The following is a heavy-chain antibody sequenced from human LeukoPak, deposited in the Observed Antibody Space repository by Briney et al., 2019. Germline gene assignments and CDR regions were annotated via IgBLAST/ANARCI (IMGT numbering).Heavy chain of an antibody. D-gene: IGHD6-6*01. J-gene: IGHJ4*02. CDR2: IYSSGTT. Sequence: SETLSLTCTVSGGSISSYYWNWIRQPPGKGLEWIGYIYSSGTTNYNPSLKSRVTISVDTSKNQFSLKLSSVTAADTAVYYCARARRGYSSSSVGYFDYWGQGTLVTVSS. CDR1: GGSISSYY. V-gene: IGHV4-59*01. CDR3: ARARRGYSSSSVGYFDY.